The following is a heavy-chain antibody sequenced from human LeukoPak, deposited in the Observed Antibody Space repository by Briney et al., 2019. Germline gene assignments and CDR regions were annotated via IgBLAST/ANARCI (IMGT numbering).Heavy chain of an antibody. CDR3: ARELSGSYHFDY. CDR1: GYTFTGYY. D-gene: IGHD1-26*01. J-gene: IGHJ4*02. Sequence: ASVKVSCKASGYTFTGYYMNWVRQAPGQGLEWMGWINPNSGGTNYAQKFQGRVTMTRDTSISTAYMELSSLRSEDTAVYYCARELSGSYHFDYWGQGTLVTVSS. V-gene: IGHV1-2*02. CDR2: INPNSGGT.